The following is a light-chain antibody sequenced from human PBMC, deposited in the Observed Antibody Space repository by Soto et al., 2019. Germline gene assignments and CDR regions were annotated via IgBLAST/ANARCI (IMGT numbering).Light chain of an antibody. CDR2: EDT. J-gene: IGLJ1*01. CDR1: SSDVGSYDL. Sequence: QSALTQPASVSGSPGQSITISCTGTSSDVGSYDLVSWYQQPPGKAPKLMIYEDTKRPSGISTRFSGSKSGNAASLTISGLQAEDEADYYCCSYAGGGTFVFGTGTKLTVL. V-gene: IGLV2-23*01. CDR3: CSYAGGGTFV.